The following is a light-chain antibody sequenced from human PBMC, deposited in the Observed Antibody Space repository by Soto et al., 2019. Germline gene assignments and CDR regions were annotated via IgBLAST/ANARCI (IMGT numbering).Light chain of an antibody. CDR3: QHYNSYAEA. CDR2: KAS. CDR1: QTIRSW. V-gene: IGKV1-5*03. Sequence: DIQMTQSPSTLSGSVGDRVTITCRASQTIRSWLAWYQQKPGKAPKLLIYKASTLKSGVPSRFSGSGSGTAFTLTISRLQPADFATYYCQHYNSYAEAFGQGTKVELK. J-gene: IGKJ1*01.